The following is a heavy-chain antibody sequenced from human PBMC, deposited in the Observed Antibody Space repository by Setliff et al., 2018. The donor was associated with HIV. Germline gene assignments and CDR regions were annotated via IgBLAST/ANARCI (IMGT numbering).Heavy chain of an antibody. CDR3: AKTVVFTPYVSYYYYMDV. V-gene: IGHV4-4*07. D-gene: IGHD2-15*01. J-gene: IGHJ6*03. Sequence: SETLSLTCTVSGGSISGYYWSWIRQPAGKGLEWIGHIYTSGSTNYNPSLKSRVTLSVDTSKNQFSLRLNSVTAADTSVYYCAKTVVFTPYVSYYYYMDVWGKGTTVTVSS. CDR1: GGSISGYY. CDR2: IYTSGST.